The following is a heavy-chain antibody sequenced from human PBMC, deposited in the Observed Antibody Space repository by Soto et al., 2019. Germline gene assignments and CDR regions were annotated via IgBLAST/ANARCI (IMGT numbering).Heavy chain of an antibody. D-gene: IGHD6-19*01. Sequence: CAASGFTFSSYAMHWVRQAPGKGLEWVAVISYDGSNKYYADSVKGRFTISRDNSKNTLYLQMNSLRAEDTAVYYCARDQAVAAYYYYYYGMDVWGQGTTVTVSS. CDR1: GFTFSSYA. CDR2: ISYDGSNK. CDR3: ARDQAVAAYYYYYYGMDV. J-gene: IGHJ6*02. V-gene: IGHV3-30-3*01.